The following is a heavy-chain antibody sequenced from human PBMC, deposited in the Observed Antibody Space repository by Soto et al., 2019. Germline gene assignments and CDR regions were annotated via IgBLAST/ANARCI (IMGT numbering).Heavy chain of an antibody. V-gene: IGHV4-59*01. Sequence: ETLSLTCTVSGGSISSYYWSWIRQPPGKGLEWIGYIYYSGSTNYNPSLKSRVTISVDTSKNQFSLKLSSVTAADTAVYYCARENYYGSGSYTLNWFDPWGQGTQVTVSS. CDR3: ARENYYGSGSYTLNWFDP. CDR1: GGSISSYY. J-gene: IGHJ5*02. D-gene: IGHD3-10*01. CDR2: IYYSGST.